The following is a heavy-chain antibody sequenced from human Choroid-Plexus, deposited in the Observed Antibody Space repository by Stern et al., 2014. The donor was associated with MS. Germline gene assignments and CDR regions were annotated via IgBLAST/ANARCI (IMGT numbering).Heavy chain of an antibody. Sequence: VQLVESGGGVVQPGGPLRLSCVASGFTFGSCAMHWVRPAPGKGLEWGAGVSYDGSNKYYADSVKGRFTISRDNSQNTLYMQMSSLRPEDTAVYYCAKDRQYLTYFFDHWGQGSLVTVSS. CDR2: VSYDGSNK. CDR3: AKDRQYLTYFFDH. J-gene: IGHJ5*02. CDR1: GFTFGSCA. V-gene: IGHV3-30*18. D-gene: IGHD2/OR15-2a*01.